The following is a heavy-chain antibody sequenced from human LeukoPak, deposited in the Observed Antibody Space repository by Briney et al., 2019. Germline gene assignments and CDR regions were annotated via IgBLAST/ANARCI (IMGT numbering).Heavy chain of an antibody. CDR2: ISAYNGNT. Sequence: ASVKVSCKASGYTFTSYGISWVRQAPGQGLEWMGWISAYNGNTNCAQKLQGRVTMTTDTSTSTAYMELRSLRSDDTAVYYCARAARSSDSSGYKYYYYYYMDVWGKGTTVTVSS. CDR1: GYTFTSYG. CDR3: ARAARSSDSSGYKYYYYYYMDV. J-gene: IGHJ6*03. D-gene: IGHD3-22*01. V-gene: IGHV1-18*01.